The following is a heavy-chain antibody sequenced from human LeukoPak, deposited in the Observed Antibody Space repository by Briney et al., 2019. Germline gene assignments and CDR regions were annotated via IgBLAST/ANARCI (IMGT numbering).Heavy chain of an antibody. CDR1: GFTFSNYW. Sequence: GGSLRLSCAVSGFTFSNYWMSWVRQAPGKGLEWVANIKEDGSETYYVDSVKGRFTIFRDNAKNSLYLQMNSLRAEDTAVYYCARDESGLIMDYWGQGTLVTVSS. CDR3: ARDESGLIMDY. CDR2: IKEDGSET. V-gene: IGHV3-7*04. J-gene: IGHJ4*02. D-gene: IGHD3-16*01.